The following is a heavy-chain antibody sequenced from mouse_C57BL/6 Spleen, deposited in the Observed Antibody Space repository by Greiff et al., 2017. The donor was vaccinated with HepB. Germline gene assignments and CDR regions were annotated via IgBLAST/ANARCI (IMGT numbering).Heavy chain of an antibody. Sequence: VQLQQSGAELVMPGASVKLSCKASGYTFTSYWMHWVKQRPGQGLEWIGEIDPSDSYTNYNQKFKGKSTLTVDKSSSTAYMQLSSLTSEDSAVYYCARFYYDVYYFDYWGQGTTLTVSS. J-gene: IGHJ2*01. D-gene: IGHD2-4*01. CDR2: IDPSDSYT. CDR1: GYTFTSYW. V-gene: IGHV1-69*01. CDR3: ARFYYDVYYFDY.